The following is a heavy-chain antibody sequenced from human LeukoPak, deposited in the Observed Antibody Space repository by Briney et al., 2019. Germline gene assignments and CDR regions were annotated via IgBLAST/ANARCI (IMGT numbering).Heavy chain of an antibody. J-gene: IGHJ6*03. CDR1: GYTFTSYG. D-gene: IGHD6-6*01. Sequence: GASVKVSCKASGYTFTSYGISWVRQAPGQGLEWMGWISAYNGNTNYAQKLQGRVTMTTDTSTSTAYMELRSLRSDDTAVYYCARVRCSSSLFCYYYYMDVWGKGTTVTVSS. V-gene: IGHV1-18*01. CDR3: ARVRCSSSLFCYYYYMDV. CDR2: ISAYNGNT.